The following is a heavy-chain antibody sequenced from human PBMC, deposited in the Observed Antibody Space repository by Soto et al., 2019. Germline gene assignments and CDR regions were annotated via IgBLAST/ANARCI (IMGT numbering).Heavy chain of an antibody. CDR1: GFTFSSYS. V-gene: IGHV3-48*01. CDR2: SSSDSGTI. CDR3: ASDWFYMDV. D-gene: IGHD3-9*01. Sequence: GGSLRLSCAASGFTFSSYSMNWVRQAPGKGLEWISYSSSDSGTIYYADSVKGRFSISRDNAKNSLFLQMNSLRVEDTAVYYCASDWFYMDVWGKGTSVTVSS. J-gene: IGHJ6*03.